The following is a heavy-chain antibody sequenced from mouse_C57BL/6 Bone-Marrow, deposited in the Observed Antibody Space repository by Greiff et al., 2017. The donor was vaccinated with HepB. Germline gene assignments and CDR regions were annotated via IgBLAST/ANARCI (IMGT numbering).Heavy chain of an antibody. D-gene: IGHD1-1*01. J-gene: IGHJ2*01. CDR2: ISHGGGST. CDR1: GFTFSDYY. V-gene: IGHV5-12*01. CDR3: ARDYYGSSGFDY. Sequence: EVQGVESGGGLVQPGGSLKLSCAASGFTFSDYYMYWVRQTPEERLEWVAYISHGGGSTYYPDTVKGRFTITRDNAKNTPYLQMSRLKSEDTAMYYCARDYYGSSGFDYWGQGTTLTVSS.